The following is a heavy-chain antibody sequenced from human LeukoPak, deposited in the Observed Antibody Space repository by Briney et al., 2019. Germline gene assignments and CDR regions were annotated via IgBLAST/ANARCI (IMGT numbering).Heavy chain of an antibody. CDR1: GFTFSSYG. D-gene: IGHD1-26*01. CDR3: ARNQNPPYSGSSDNWFDP. CDR2: IRYDGSNK. V-gene: IGHV3-30*02. Sequence: GSLRLSCAASGFTFSSYGMHWVRQAPGKGLEWVAFIRYDGSNKYYADSVKGRFTISRDNAKNSLYLQMNSLRAEDTAVYYCARNQNPPYSGSSDNWFDPWGQGTLVTVSS. J-gene: IGHJ5*02.